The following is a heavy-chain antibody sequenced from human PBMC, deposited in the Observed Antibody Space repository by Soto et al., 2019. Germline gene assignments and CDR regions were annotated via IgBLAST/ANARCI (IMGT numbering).Heavy chain of an antibody. CDR1: GGSISSYY. CDR3: ARVPPDILTGYYNYYFDY. V-gene: IGHV4-59*01. CDR2: IYYSGST. Sequence: PSETLSLTCTVSGGSISSYYWSWIRQPPGKGLEWIGYIYYSGSTNYNPSLKSRVTISVDTSKNQFSLKLSSVTAADTAVYYCARVPPDILTGYYNYYFDYWGQGTLVTVSS. D-gene: IGHD3-9*01. J-gene: IGHJ4*02.